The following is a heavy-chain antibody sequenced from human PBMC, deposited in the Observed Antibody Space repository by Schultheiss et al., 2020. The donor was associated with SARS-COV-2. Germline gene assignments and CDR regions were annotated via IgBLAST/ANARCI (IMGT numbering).Heavy chain of an antibody. Sequence: GGSLRLSCAASGFTFSSYSMNWVRQAPGKGLEWVSTISGSGGSTYYADTVKGRFTISRDNSKDTLFLQMSSLKSDDTAVYFCARARLRGTTVITLSLSSWGQGTLVTVSS. CDR2: ISGSGGST. CDR1: GFTFSSYS. CDR3: ARARLRGTTVITLSLSS. V-gene: IGHV3-23*01. D-gene: IGHD4-23*01. J-gene: IGHJ4*02.